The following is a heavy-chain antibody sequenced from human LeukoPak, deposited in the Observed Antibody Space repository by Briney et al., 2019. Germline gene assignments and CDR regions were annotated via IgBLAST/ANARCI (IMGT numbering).Heavy chain of an antibody. Sequence: GESLKISCKGSGYSFSSYWIGWVRQMPGKGLEWMGIIYPGESDTRYSPSFQGQVTMSADKSINTAYLQWSSLKASDTAMYYCARRQGCSSTSCPPDYWGQGTLVTVSS. D-gene: IGHD2-2*01. CDR1: GYSFSSYW. J-gene: IGHJ4*02. V-gene: IGHV5-51*01. CDR3: ARRQGCSSTSCPPDY. CDR2: IYPGESDT.